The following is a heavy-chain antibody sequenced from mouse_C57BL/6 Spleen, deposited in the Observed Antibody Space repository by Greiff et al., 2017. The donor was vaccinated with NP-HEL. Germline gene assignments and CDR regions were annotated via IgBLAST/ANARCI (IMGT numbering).Heavy chain of an antibody. V-gene: IGHV5-9*01. Sequence: VQLKESGGGLVKPGGSLKLSCAASGFTFSSYTMSWVRQTPEKRLEWVATISGGGGNTSYTDSVTGRFPIPRDNAKNTLYLQVSRLRSEDKALYYCAIQGYYYCSQYYFDYWGQGTTLTVSS. CDR1: GFTFSSYT. CDR2: ISGGGGNT. CDR3: AIQGYYYCSQYYFDY. J-gene: IGHJ2*01. D-gene: IGHD1-1*01.